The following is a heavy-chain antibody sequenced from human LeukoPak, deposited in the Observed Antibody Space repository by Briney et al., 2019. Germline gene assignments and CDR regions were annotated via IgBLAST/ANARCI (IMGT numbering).Heavy chain of an antibody. CDR3: ALQHSNWAT. D-gene: IGHD7-27*01. V-gene: IGHV4-38-2*01. J-gene: IGHJ5*02. Sequence: PWETLSLTCAVSGYSISSGYCWGWIRQPPGKGLEWIGSIYYSGSIYYNPSLKSRVTISVHTSKNQFSLKLSSVTAADTAVYYCALQHSNWATWGQGTLVTVSS. CDR2: IYYSGSI. CDR1: GYSISSGYC.